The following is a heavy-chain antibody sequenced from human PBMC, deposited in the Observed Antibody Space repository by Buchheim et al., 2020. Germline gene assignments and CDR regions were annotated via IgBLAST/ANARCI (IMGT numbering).Heavy chain of an antibody. CDR1: GGSISSGGYY. CDR2: IYYSGST. D-gene: IGHD3-10*01. CDR3: ARGNYYATNYFDY. J-gene: IGHJ4*02. V-gene: IGHV4-31*03. Sequence: QVQLQESGPGLVKPSQTLSLPCTVSGGSISSGGYYWSWIRQHPGKGLEWFGYIYYSGSTYYHPSLKSRVTLSVDTRKNQCSLKLSSVTAADTAVYYCARGNYYATNYFDYWGQGTL.